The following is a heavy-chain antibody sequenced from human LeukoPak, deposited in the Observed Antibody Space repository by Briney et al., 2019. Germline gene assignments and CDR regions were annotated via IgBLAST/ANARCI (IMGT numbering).Heavy chain of an antibody. CDR1: GGSFSGYY. CDR2: IYYSGST. Sequence: SETLSLTCAVYGGSFSGYYWAWIRQPPGKGLEWIASIYYSGSTYYNPSLKSRVTISVDTSRNQFSLKLSSVTAADTAVYYCASLAVAGLSEGYWGQGTLVIVSS. J-gene: IGHJ4*02. D-gene: IGHD6-19*01. V-gene: IGHV4-39*01. CDR3: ASLAVAGLSEGY.